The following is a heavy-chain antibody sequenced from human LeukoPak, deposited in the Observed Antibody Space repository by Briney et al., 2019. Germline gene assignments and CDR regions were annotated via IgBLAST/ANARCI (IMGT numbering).Heavy chain of an antibody. CDR2: INHSGST. D-gene: IGHD6-19*01. CDR1: GGSFSGYY. CDR3: ARGFTGHSSGWRLPTAFDY. Sequence: SETLSLTCAVYGGSFSGYYWSWIRQPPGKGLEWIGEINHSGSTNYNPSLKSRVTISVDTSKNQFSLKLSSVTAADTAVYYCARGFTGHSSGWRLPTAFDYWGQGTLVTVSS. V-gene: IGHV4-34*01. J-gene: IGHJ4*02.